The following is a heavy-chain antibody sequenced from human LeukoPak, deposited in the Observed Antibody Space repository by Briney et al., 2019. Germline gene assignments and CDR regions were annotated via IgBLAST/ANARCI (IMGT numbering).Heavy chain of an antibody. D-gene: IGHD6-13*01. CDR1: GYAFTSYG. CDR2: VSTYNGST. J-gene: IGHJ6*02. V-gene: IGHV1-18*01. Sequence: GAGGTVSFKSSGYAFTSYGISLVRQAPGQGLGWMGWVSTYNGSTNYEQTLQGRVTMTTDTSTSTAYMELRSLRSDDTAVYYCARVGYSSSWFYYYYGMDVWGQGTTVTVSS. CDR3: ARVGYSSSWFYYYYGMDV.